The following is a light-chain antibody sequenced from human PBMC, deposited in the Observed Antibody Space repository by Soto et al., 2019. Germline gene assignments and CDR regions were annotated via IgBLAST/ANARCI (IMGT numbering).Light chain of an antibody. Sequence: IQRTQSPSSLSASVGDRVTITCRASQSISTYLNWYQHKPGKAPKVLIYAVSSLQSGVPSRFSGSGSGTDFTLTITSLQPEDSATYYCQHSYGTPRTFGQGTKVDIK. CDR1: QSISTY. J-gene: IGKJ1*01. V-gene: IGKV1-39*01. CDR3: QHSYGTPRT. CDR2: AVS.